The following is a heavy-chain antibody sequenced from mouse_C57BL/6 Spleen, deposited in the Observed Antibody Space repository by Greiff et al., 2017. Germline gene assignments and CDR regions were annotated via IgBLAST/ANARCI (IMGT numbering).Heavy chain of an antibody. V-gene: IGHV1-50*01. Sequence: QVQLKQPGAELVKPGASVKLSCKASGYTFTSYWMQWVKQRPGQGLEWIGEIDPSDSYTTYNQKFKGKATLTVATSSSTAYMQLSSLTSEDSAVDYCARRGGYYEYDAYAMDDWGQGTSGTVSS. CDR2: IDPSDSYT. J-gene: IGHJ4*01. D-gene: IGHD2-4*01. CDR1: GYTFTSYW. CDR3: ARRGGYYEYDAYAMDD.